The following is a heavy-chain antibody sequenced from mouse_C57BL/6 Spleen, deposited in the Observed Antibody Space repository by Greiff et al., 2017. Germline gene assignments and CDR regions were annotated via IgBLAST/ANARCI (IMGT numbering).Heavy chain of an antibody. CDR3: AAITTVVAGGYAMDY. CDR2: ISSGGSYT. J-gene: IGHJ4*01. V-gene: IGHV5-6*01. D-gene: IGHD1-1*01. CDR1: GFTFSSYG. Sequence: EVKLVESGGDLVKPGGSLKLSCAASGFTFSSYGMSWVRQTPDKRLEWVATISSGGSYTYYPDSVKGRFTISRDTAKNTLYLQKRSLKSEDTDMYYCAAITTVVAGGYAMDYWGQGTSVTVSS.